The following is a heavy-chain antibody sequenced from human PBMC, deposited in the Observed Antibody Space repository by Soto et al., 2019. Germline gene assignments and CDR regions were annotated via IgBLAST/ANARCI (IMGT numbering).Heavy chain of an antibody. V-gene: IGHV3-74*01. D-gene: IGHD1-7*01. Sequence: GGSLRLSCAASGFTFSSYWMHWVRQAPGKGLVWVSRINSDGSSTSYADSVKGRFTISRDNAKNTLYLQMNSLRAEDTAVYYCARDLPTYNWNYMYYYYGMDVSGQGTTVTVS. CDR3: ARDLPTYNWNYMYYYYGMDV. CDR1: GFTFSSYW. CDR2: INSDGSST. J-gene: IGHJ6*02.